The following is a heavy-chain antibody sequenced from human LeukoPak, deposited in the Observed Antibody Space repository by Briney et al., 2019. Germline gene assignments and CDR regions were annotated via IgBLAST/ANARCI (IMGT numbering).Heavy chain of an antibody. Sequence: SETLSLTCTVSGGSISSSSYYWGWIRQPPGKGLEWIGSIYYSGSTCYNPSLKSRVTISVDTSKNQFSLKLSSVTAADTAVYYCARINYYGSGSYQNWFDPWGQGTLVTVSS. D-gene: IGHD3-10*01. CDR1: GGSISSSSYY. J-gene: IGHJ5*02. V-gene: IGHV4-39*07. CDR2: IYYSGST. CDR3: ARINYYGSGSYQNWFDP.